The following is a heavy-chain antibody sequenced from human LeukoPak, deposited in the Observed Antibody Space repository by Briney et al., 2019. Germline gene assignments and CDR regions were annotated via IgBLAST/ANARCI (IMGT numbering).Heavy chain of an antibody. J-gene: IGHJ4*02. Sequence: SETLSLTCTVSGGSISSYYWSWIRQPPGKGLEWIGYIYYSGSTNYNPSLKSRVTISVDTSKNQFSLKLSSVTAADTAVYYCARAARGSLTPFDYWGQGTLVTVSS. D-gene: IGHD1-26*01. V-gene: IGHV4-59*12. CDR2: IYYSGST. CDR1: GGSISSYY. CDR3: ARAARGSLTPFDY.